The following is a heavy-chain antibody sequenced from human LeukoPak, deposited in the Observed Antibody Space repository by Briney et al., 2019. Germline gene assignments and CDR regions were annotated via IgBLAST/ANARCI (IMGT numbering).Heavy chain of an antibody. D-gene: IGHD3-10*01. CDR3: ARGVLLWFGESYYFDY. CDR1: GGSISSYY. V-gene: IGHV4-59*08. Sequence: PSETLSLTCTVSGGSISSYYWSWIRQPPGKGLEWIGYIYYSGSTNYNPSLKSRVTISVDTSKNQFSLELSSVTAADTAVYYCARGVLLWFGESYYFDYWGQGTLVTVSS. CDR2: IYYSGST. J-gene: IGHJ4*02.